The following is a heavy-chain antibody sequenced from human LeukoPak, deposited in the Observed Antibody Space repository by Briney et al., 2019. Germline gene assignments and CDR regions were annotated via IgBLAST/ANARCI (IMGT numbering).Heavy chain of an antibody. Sequence: GRSLRLSCAASGFTFSSYDVHWVRQAPAKGLEWVAVIWYDGSSKYYADSVKGRFTISRDNSKNTLYLQMDSLRAEDTAVYYCARVHSSSWAYFDNWGQGTLVTVSS. J-gene: IGHJ4*02. D-gene: IGHD6-13*01. V-gene: IGHV3-33*01. CDR2: IWYDGSSK. CDR1: GFTFSSYD. CDR3: ARVHSSSWAYFDN.